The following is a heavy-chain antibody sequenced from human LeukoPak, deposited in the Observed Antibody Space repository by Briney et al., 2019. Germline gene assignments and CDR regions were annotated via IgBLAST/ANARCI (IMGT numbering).Heavy chain of an antibody. CDR1: GFTLSSYA. J-gene: IGHJ4*02. D-gene: IGHD6-13*01. CDR2: ISGSGGST. Sequence: GGSLRLSCAASGFTLSSYAMSWVRQAPGKGLEWVSAISGSGGSTYYADSVKGRFTISRDNAKNSLYLQMNSLRAEDTAVYYCASWHSSSWPADYWGQGTLVTVSS. V-gene: IGHV3-23*01. CDR3: ASWHSSSWPADY.